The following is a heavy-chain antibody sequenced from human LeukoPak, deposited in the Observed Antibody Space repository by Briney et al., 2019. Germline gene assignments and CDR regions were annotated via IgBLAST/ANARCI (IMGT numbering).Heavy chain of an antibody. CDR1: GFPFSTYL. CDR2: IKQDGTEK. V-gene: IGHV3-7*01. Sequence: GGSLRLSCAASGFPFSTYLMTWVRQAPGKGLEWVANIKQDGTEKYYVDSVKGRFSISRDNANNSLYLQMNSLRAEGTAVYYCASERPSSSWYDYWGQGTLVTVSS. J-gene: IGHJ4*02. CDR3: ASERPSSSWYDY. D-gene: IGHD6-13*01.